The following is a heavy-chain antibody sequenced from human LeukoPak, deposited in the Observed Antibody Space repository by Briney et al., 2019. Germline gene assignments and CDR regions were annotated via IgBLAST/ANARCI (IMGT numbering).Heavy chain of an antibody. CDR3: ARIYDNSGYYDY. V-gene: IGHV3-7*04. CDR1: GFTFSTYW. CDR2: INQGGSEK. J-gene: IGHJ4*02. D-gene: IGHD3-22*01. Sequence: PGGSLRLSCAASGFTFSTYWMSWVRQAPGKGLEWVANINQGGSEKYYVDSVKGRFTISRDNAKNSLYLQMNSLRAEDTAVYYCARIYDNSGYYDYWGEGTLVIVSS.